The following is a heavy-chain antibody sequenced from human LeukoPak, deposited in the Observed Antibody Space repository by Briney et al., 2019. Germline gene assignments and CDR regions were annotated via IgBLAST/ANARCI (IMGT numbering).Heavy chain of an antibody. D-gene: IGHD2-15*01. CDR1: GGTFSSYA. CDR2: IIPIFGTA. V-gene: IGHV1-69*05. CDR3: ARSEVVAAIRFDP. Sequence: SSVKVSCKASGGTFSSYAISWVRQAPGQGLEWMGRIIPIFGTANYAQKFQGRVTITTDESTSTPYMELSSLRSEDAAVYYCARSEVVAAIRFDPWGQGTLVTVSS. J-gene: IGHJ5*02.